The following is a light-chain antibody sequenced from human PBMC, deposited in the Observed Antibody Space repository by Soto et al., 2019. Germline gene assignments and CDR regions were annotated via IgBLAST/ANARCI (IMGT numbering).Light chain of an antibody. CDR2: GAS. V-gene: IGKV3-15*01. CDR1: QSFRGL. CDR3: QQYNNWPPAWT. Sequence: EVVLTQSPVTLSLSPGERATLSCRASQSFRGLLAWYQQKPGQAPRLLIYGASTRATGIPARFSGSGSGTQFTLTISSLQSEDFAVYYCQQYNNWPPAWTFGQGTKVDIE. J-gene: IGKJ1*01.